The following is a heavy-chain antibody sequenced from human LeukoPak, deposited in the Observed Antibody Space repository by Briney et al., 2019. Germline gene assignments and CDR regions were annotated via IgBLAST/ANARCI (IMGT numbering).Heavy chain of an antibody. CDR3: ASSSSSLQTGRFDY. Sequence: ASVKVSCKASGGTFSSYAISWVRQAPGQGLEWMGGIIPIFGTANYAQKFQGRVTITADESTSTAYMELSSLRSEDTAVYYCASSSSSLQTGRFDYWGQGTLVTVSS. CDR2: IIPIFGTA. CDR1: GGTFSSYA. D-gene: IGHD2-15*01. V-gene: IGHV1-69*13. J-gene: IGHJ4*02.